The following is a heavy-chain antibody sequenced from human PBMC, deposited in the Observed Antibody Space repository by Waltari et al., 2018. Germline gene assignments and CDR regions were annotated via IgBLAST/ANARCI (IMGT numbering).Heavy chain of an antibody. V-gene: IGHV3-53*01. D-gene: IGHD3-22*01. J-gene: IGHJ3*01. Sequence: WVRQAPGKGLEWVSLIYSVGTTNYADSVKGRFTLSRDNFKNTLDLQMHSLTAEDTGVYFCAKTFRDSSGYYYGAFDVWGQGTAVTVSS. CDR3: AKTFRDSSGYYYGAFDV. CDR2: IYSVGTT.